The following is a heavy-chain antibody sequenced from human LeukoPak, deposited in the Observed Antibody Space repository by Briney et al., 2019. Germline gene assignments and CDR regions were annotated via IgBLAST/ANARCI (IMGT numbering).Heavy chain of an antibody. CDR3: ARRSSYYDSSGYYAFDI. V-gene: IGHV4-4*09. J-gene: IGHJ3*02. CDR1: GGSISSYY. Sequence: SETLSLTCTVSGGSISSYYWSWIRQPPGKGLEWIGYIYTSGSTNYNPSLKSRVTISVDTSKNQFSLKLSSVTAADTAVYYCARRSSYYDSSGYYAFDIWGLGTMVTVSS. CDR2: IYTSGST. D-gene: IGHD3-22*01.